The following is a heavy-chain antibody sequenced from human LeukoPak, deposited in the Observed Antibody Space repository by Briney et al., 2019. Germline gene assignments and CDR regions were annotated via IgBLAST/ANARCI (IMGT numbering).Heavy chain of an antibody. CDR1: GFTFSSYA. D-gene: IGHD2-15*01. V-gene: IGHV3-23*01. CDR3: AKRDCSGGSCYLVDY. Sequence: GGSLRLSCAASGFTFSSYAMSWVRQAPGKGLEWVSAISGSGGSTYYADSVKGRFTISRDNSKNTLYLQMNSLRAEDTAVYYCAKRDCSGGSCYLVDYWGQGTLVTVSS. J-gene: IGHJ4*02. CDR2: ISGSGGST.